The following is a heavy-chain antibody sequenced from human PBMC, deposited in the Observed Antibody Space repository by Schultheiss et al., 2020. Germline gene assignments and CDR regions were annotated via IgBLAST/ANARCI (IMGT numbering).Heavy chain of an antibody. J-gene: IGHJ3*02. CDR1: GYTFTGYY. CDR3: AGEGYYYDSSGPPDAFDI. V-gene: IGHV1-2*02. D-gene: IGHD3-22*01. CDR2: INPNSGGT. Sequence: GESLKISCKASGYTFTGYYMHWVRQAPGQGLEWMGWINPNSGGTNYAQKFQGRVTMTRDTSISTAYMELSRLRSDDTAVYYCAGEGYYYDSSGPPDAFDIWGQGTMVTVS.